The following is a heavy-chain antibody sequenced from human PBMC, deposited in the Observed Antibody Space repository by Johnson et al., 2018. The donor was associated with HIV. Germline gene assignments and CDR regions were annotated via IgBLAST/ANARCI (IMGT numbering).Heavy chain of an antibody. CDR3: AKEGSRGTVTQAPDAFDI. CDR1: GLIFSSYG. D-gene: IGHD4-17*01. CDR2: IWYDGSRK. V-gene: IGHV3-30*02. Sequence: QVQLVESGGGVVQPGGSLRLPCAASGLIFSSYGMHWVRQAPGKGLEWVAFIWYDGSRKYYADSVKGRFTISRVNSKNMLYLQMNSLRVEDTAVYYCAKEGSRGTVTQAPDAFDIWGQGTVVTVSS. J-gene: IGHJ3*02.